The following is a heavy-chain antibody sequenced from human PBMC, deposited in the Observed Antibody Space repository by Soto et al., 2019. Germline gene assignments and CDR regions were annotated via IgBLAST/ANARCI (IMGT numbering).Heavy chain of an antibody. J-gene: IGHJ4*02. CDR2: VSAYNGDT. V-gene: IGHV1-18*01. Sequence: QPQLVQSGAEVKKPWASVTVSCKASGYTFTSYGISWVRQAPGQGLEWMGWVSAYNGDTNYAQNFQGRVTMTTDTSTSTAYMDLRSLRSDDTATYYCARDRGYCANGVCFRYDYWGQGTLVTVSS. D-gene: IGHD2-8*01. CDR1: GYTFTSYG. CDR3: ARDRGYCANGVCFRYDY.